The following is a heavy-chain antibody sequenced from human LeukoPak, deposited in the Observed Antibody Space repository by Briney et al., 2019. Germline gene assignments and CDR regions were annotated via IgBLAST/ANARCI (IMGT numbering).Heavy chain of an antibody. J-gene: IGHJ4*02. CDR3: ARFSSSLTGGFDY. V-gene: IGHV1-8*01. CDR2: MNPNSGNT. Sequence: ASVKVSCKASGYTFTSYDINWVRQATGQGLEWMEGMNPNSGNTGYAQKFQGRVTMTRNTSISTAYMELSSLRSEDTAVYYCARFSSSLTGGFDYWGQGTLVTVSS. CDR1: GYTFTSYD. D-gene: IGHD1-14*01.